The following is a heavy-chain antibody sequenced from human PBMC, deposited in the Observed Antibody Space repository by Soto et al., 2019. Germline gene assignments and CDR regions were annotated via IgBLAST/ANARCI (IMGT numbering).Heavy chain of an antibody. J-gene: IGHJ4*02. V-gene: IGHV3-30-3*01. CDR1: GFTFSSYA. Sequence: GGSLRLSCAASGFTFSSYAMHWVRQAPGKGLEWVSVISYDGSNKYYADSVKGRFTISRDNSKNTLYLQMNSLRAEDTAVYYCARDGPYYYDSSGYYLFDYWGQGTLVTVSS. CDR2: ISYDGSNK. D-gene: IGHD3-22*01. CDR3: ARDGPYYYDSSGYYLFDY.